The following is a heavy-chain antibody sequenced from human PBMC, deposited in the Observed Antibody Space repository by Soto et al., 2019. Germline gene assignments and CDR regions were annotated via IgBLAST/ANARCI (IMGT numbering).Heavy chain of an antibody. Sequence: QVQLQESGPGLVKPSGTLSLTCAVSGGSVSTRNWWSWVRQSPGKGLEWIGEIFHSGMTNYNSSLKSRVTMAVDKSNSQFSLNLSSVTAADTAIYFCARVSTAVSGSGYFDTWGQGKQVTVSS. J-gene: IGHJ4*02. V-gene: IGHV4-4*02. CDR1: GGSVSTRNW. D-gene: IGHD3-10*01. CDR2: IFHSGMT. CDR3: ARVSTAVSGSGYFDT.